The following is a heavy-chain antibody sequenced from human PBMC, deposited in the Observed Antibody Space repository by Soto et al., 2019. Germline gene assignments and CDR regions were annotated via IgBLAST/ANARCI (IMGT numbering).Heavy chain of an antibody. CDR1: GFTCSNAW. CDR3: TTHYDRDYYYMDV. J-gene: IGHJ6*03. CDR2: IKSKTDGGTT. V-gene: IGHV3-15*01. Sequence: EVHLVESGGGLVKPGGSLRLSCAASGFTCSNAWMSWVRQAPGTGLEWVGRIKSKTDGGTTDYAAPVKGRFTISRDDSKNTRYLQMNSLKTAYPAVYYCTTHYDRDYYYMDVWGKGTTVTVSS. D-gene: IGHD3-3*01.